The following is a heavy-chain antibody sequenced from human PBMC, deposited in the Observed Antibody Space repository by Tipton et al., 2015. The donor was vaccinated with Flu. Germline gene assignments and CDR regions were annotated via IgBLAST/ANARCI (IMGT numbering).Heavy chain of an antibody. CDR1: GGSISSSSYY. D-gene: IGHD2-15*01. CDR2: IYYSGST. Sequence: TCTVSGGSISSSSYYWGWIRHPPGKGLEWIGSIYYSGSTYYNPSLKSRVTISVDTSKNQFSLKLSSVTAADTAVYYCARDDYCSGGSCPVGAFDIWGQGTMVTVSS. V-gene: IGHV4-39*07. CDR3: ARDDYCSGGSCPVGAFDI. J-gene: IGHJ3*02.